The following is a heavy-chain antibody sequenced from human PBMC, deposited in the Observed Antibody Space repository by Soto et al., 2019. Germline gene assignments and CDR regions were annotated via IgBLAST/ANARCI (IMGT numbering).Heavy chain of an antibody. D-gene: IGHD3-22*01. CDR2: INHSGST. CDR1: GGSFSGYY. V-gene: IGHV4-34*01. CDR3: ARDYYDSSGRPTIDY. J-gene: IGHJ4*02. Sequence: QVQLQQWGAGLLKPSETLSLTCAVYGGSFSGYYWSWIRQPPGKGLEWIGEINHSGSTNYNPSLKSPVPISVDASKHQSSLKLSSVTAADTAVYYCARDYYDSSGRPTIDYWGQGTLVTVSS.